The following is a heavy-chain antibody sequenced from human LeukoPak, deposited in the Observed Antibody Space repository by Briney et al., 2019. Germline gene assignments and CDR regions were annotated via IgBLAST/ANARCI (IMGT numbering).Heavy chain of an antibody. CDR3: ARARSGSSHFDY. CDR1: GYTFTSYG. J-gene: IGHJ4*02. D-gene: IGHD1-26*01. V-gene: IGHV1-46*01. CDR2: INPSGGST. Sequence: GASEKVSCKASGYTFTSYGISWVRQAPGQGLEWMGIINPSGGSTSYAQKFQGRVTMTRDTSTSTVYMELSRLRSDDTAVYYCARARSGSSHFDYWGQGTLVTVSS.